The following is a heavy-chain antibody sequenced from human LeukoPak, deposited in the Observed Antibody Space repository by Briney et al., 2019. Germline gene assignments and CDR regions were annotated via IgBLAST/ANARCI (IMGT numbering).Heavy chain of an antibody. V-gene: IGHV3-30*18. Sequence: SGGSLRLSCAASGFTFSSYGMHWVRQDPGKGLEWVAVISYDGSDMYYAASAKGRFTISRDTSKNTLYLQMNSLRAEDTAVYYCAKDSTDQYYFDAWGQGTLVTVSS. CDR3: AKDSTDQYYFDA. CDR2: ISYDGSDM. J-gene: IGHJ4*02. CDR1: GFTFSSYG.